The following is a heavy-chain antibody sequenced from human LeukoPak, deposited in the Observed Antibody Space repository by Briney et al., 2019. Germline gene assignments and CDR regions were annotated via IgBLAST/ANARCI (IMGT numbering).Heavy chain of an antibody. V-gene: IGHV3-9*01. J-gene: IGHJ4*02. CDR3: AKDIAYYYGSGSSWYFDY. CDR1: GFTFDDYA. D-gene: IGHD3-10*01. CDR2: ISWNSGSI. Sequence: GGSLRLSCAASGFTFDDYAMHWVRQAAGKGLEWVSGISWNSGSIGYADSVKGRFTISRDNAKNSLYLQMNSLRAEDTALYYCAKDIAYYYGSGSSWYFDYWGQGTLVTVSS.